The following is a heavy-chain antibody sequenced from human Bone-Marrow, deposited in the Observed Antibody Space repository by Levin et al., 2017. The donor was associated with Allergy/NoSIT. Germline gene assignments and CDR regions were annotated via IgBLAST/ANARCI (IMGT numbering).Heavy chain of an antibody. Sequence: LPFSSSFFPSPHSFLCWVRQAPGKGLEWVANMNPDGSEKYYLDSVKGRFTISLDNAKNSLYLQMNSLRADDTAVYYCARDPPEWEHLLDFWGQGTLVTVSS. V-gene: IGHV3-7*01. CDR1: FFPSPHSF. CDR3: ARDPPEWEHLLDF. CDR2: MNPDGSEK. D-gene: IGHD1-26*01. J-gene: IGHJ4*02.